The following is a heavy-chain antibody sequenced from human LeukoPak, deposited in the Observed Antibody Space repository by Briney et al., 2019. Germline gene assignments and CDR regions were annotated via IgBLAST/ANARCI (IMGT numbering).Heavy chain of an antibody. V-gene: IGHV3-7*01. CDR2: INQAGSDK. Sequence: GGSLRLSCAASGFSFDDYGMSWVRQAPGKGLEWVANINQAGSDKYYVDSVKGRFTISRDNAKNSVYLQMNNLRAEDTGVYYCGRGDPDYWGQGTLVTVSS. CDR3: GRGDPDY. J-gene: IGHJ4*02. CDR1: GFSFDDYG.